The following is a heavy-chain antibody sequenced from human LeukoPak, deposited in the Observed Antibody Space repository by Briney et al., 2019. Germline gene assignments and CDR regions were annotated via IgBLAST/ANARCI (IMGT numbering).Heavy chain of an antibody. CDR3: ARDKICSSTSCYTLNY. CDR1: GFTVSSNY. V-gene: IGHV3-53*01. J-gene: IGHJ4*02. CDR2: IYSGGST. Sequence: PGGSLRLSCAASGFTVSSNYMSWVRQAPGKGLEWVSVIYSGGSTYYADSVKGRFTISRDNSKNTLYLQMNSLRAEDTAVYYCARDKICSSTSCYTLNYWGQGTLVTVSS. D-gene: IGHD2-2*02.